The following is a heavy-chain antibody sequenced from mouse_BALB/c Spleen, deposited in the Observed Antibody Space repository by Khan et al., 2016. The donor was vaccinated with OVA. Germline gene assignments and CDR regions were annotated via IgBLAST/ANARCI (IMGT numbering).Heavy chain of an antibody. V-gene: IGHV3-2*02. Sequence: EKGPGLVKPSQSLSLTCTVTGYSITSDYAWNWIRQFPGNKLEWMGYISSSGSTNYNPALKSRISITRDTSKNQFFLQLNSVTTEDTATXYCAREGSRYNYAMDYWGQGTSVTVSS. D-gene: IGHD1-3*01. CDR3: AREGSRYNYAMDY. CDR1: GYSITSDYA. J-gene: IGHJ4*01. CDR2: ISSSGST.